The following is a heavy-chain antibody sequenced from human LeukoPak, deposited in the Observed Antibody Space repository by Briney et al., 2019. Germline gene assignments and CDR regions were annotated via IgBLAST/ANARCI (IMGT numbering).Heavy chain of an antibody. D-gene: IGHD2-15*01. V-gene: IGHV3-23*01. CDR1: GFTFSSHA. J-gene: IGHJ4*02. CDR2: ISGSGDNR. CDR3: AQGGSPGALDY. Sequence: GGSLRLPCAASGFTFSSHAMSWVRQAPGKGLEWVSSISGSGDNRNYADSVKGRFTISRDNAKNTLYLQVNSLRAEDTAVYYCAQGGSPGALDYWGRGTLVTVSS.